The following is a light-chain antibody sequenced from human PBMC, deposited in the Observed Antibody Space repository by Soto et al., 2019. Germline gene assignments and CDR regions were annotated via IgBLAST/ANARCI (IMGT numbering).Light chain of an antibody. CDR1: SSDGGGYNY. V-gene: IGLV2-11*01. J-gene: IGLJ1*01. CDR3: CSYVGSYTYV. Sequence: QSVLTQPRSVSGSPGQSGTISCTGTSSDGGGYNYVSWHQQHPGKAPRLMIYDVSKRPSGVPDRFSGSKSGNTASLNISGLQAEDEADYYCCSYVGSYTYVFGTGTKVTVL. CDR2: DVS.